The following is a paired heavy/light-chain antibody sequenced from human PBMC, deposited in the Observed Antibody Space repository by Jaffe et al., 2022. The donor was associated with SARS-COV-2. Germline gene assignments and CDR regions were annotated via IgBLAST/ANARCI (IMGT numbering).Heavy chain of an antibody. CDR3: AREGSGWSLDY. CDR2: ISERSYV. V-gene: IGHV3-21*01. CDR1: GFTFSDFN. D-gene: IGHD6-13*01. J-gene: IGHJ4*02. Sequence: EVQLVESGGGLVKPGGSLRLSCAASGFTFSDFNMNWVRQAPGRGLEWVSFISERSYVYYADSVKGRFTIARDSAKNSLYLEMNSLRDDDTAVYYCAREGSGWSLDYWGQGTLVTVSS.
Light chain of an antibody. CDR3: QQSYDLPRT. Sequence: EIQMTQSPSSLSASVGDRVTISCRASRTISNYLNWYQQKPGKAPRLLIYAASSLQSGVPSRFSGSASGTDFTLTISSLQSEDFATYYCQQSYDLPRTFGQGTKVGIK. CDR2: AAS. J-gene: IGKJ1*01. CDR1: RTISNY. V-gene: IGKV1-39*01.